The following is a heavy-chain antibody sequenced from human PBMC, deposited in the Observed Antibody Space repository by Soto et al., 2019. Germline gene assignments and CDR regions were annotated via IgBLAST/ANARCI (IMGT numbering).Heavy chain of an antibody. J-gene: IGHJ4*02. CDR3: AKDRGSGSGSTEIDY. CDR1: GFTFSSYA. V-gene: IGHV3-23*01. Sequence: EVQLLESGGGLVQPGGSLRLSCAASGFTFSSYAMSWVCQAPGKGLEWVSAISGSGGSTYYADSVKGRFTISRDNSKNTLYLQMNSLRAEDTAVYYCAKDRGSGSGSTEIDYWGQGTLVTVSS. D-gene: IGHD3-10*01. CDR2: ISGSGGST.